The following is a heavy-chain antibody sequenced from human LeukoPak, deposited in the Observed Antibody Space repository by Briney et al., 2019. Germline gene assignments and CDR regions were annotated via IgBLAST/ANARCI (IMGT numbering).Heavy chain of an antibody. Sequence: SETLSLTCTVSGGSISSHCWSWIRQPPRKGLEWIGYVYYTGSANYNPSLKSRVTISLDTSKSQFSLKLSSVTAADTAVYYCARLSSSFGGADYWGQGTLVTVSS. CDR3: ARLSSSFGGADY. CDR1: GGSISSHC. CDR2: VYYTGSA. J-gene: IGHJ4*02. V-gene: IGHV4-59*08. D-gene: IGHD3-16*01.